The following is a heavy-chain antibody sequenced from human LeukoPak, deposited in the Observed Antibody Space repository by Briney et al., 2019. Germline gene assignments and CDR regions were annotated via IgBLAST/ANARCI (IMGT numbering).Heavy chain of an antibody. Sequence: ASVKVSCKASGYTFTSYDINWVRQATGQGLEWMGWINPNSGGTNYAQKFQGRVTMTRDTSISTAYMELSRLRSDDTAVYYCARLVGALPVWGQGTMVTVSS. CDR2: INPNSGGT. J-gene: IGHJ3*01. D-gene: IGHD1-26*01. CDR1: GYTFTSYD. V-gene: IGHV1-2*02. CDR3: ARLVGALPV.